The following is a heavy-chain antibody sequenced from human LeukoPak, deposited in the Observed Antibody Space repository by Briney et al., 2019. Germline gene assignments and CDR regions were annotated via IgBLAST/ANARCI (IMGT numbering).Heavy chain of an antibody. CDR3: ARDRAAVDSYYFDY. D-gene: IGHD3-10*01. Sequence: PSETLSLTCTVSGGSISSYYWSWIRQPAGKGLEWIGRIYTSGSTNYNPSLKSRVTMSVDTSKNQFSLKLSSVTAADTAVYYCARDRAAVDSYYFDYWGQGTLVTVSS. CDR2: IYTSGST. CDR1: GGSISSYY. J-gene: IGHJ4*02. V-gene: IGHV4-4*07.